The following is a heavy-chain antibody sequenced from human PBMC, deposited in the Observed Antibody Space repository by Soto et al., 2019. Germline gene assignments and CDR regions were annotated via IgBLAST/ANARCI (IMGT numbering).Heavy chain of an antibody. CDR3: TTEKWNEDHYYYMDV. CDR2: IKSKTDGGTT. Sequence: GGSLRLSCADSGFTFSNAWMSWVRQAPGKGLEWVGRIKSKTDGGTTDYAAPVKGRFTISRDDSKNTLYLQMNSLKTEDTAVYYCTTEKWNEDHYYYMDVWGKGTTVTVSS. CDR1: GFTFSNAW. D-gene: IGHD1-1*01. V-gene: IGHV3-15*01. J-gene: IGHJ6*03.